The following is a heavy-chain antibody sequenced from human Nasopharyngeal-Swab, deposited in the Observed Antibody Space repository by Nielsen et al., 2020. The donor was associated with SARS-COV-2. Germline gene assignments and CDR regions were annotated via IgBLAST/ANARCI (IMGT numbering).Heavy chain of an antibody. CDR1: GFTFSSYS. J-gene: IGHJ4*02. CDR2: ISSSSCSI. V-gene: IGHV3-48*02. Sequence: GGSLRLSCAASGFTFSSYSMNWVRQAPGKGLEWVSYISSSSCSIYYADSVKGRFTISRDNAKNSLCLQMDSLRDEDSAVYYCARDPAYYFGSGSYYPDYWGQGTLVTVSS. D-gene: IGHD3-10*01. CDR3: ARDPAYYFGSGSYYPDY.